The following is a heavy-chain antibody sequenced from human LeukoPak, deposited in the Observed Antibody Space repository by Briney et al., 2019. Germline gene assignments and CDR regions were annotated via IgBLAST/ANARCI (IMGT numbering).Heavy chain of an antibody. CDR3: ARTVTGYYFDH. CDR1: GGSFSGYY. V-gene: IGHV4-34*01. J-gene: IGHJ4*02. Sequence: SETLSLTCAVYGGSFSGYYWSWIRQPPGKGLEWIGEINHSGSTNYNPSLKSRVTISVDTSKNQFSLKLSSVSAADTAVYYCARTVTGYYFDHWGQGTLVTVSS. CDR2: INHSGST. D-gene: IGHD2-15*01.